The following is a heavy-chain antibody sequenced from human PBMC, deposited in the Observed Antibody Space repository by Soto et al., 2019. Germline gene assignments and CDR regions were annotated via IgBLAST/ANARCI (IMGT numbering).Heavy chain of an antibody. J-gene: IGHJ4*02. CDR3: GTRPGGGGY. V-gene: IGHV3-53*01. D-gene: IGHD3-10*01. CDR1: GFTVSNNY. CDR2: IYSGGYT. Sequence: EVQLVESGGGLIQPGGSLRLSCAVSGFTVSNNYMSWVRQAPGKGLEGVSVIYSGGYTAYGDSVKGRFTISRDNSKNTLFLQMMGRRPDAPALFFWGTRPGGGGYWGQGTLVTVSS.